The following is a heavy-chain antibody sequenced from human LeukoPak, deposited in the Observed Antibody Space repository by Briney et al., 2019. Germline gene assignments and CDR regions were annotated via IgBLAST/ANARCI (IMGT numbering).Heavy chain of an antibody. D-gene: IGHD3-10*01. J-gene: IGHJ6*03. CDR1: GGSISSYY. Sequence: PSETLSLTCTVSGGSISSYYWSWIRQPAGKGLEWIGRIYTSGSTNYNPSLKSRVTMSVDTSKNQFSLKLSSVTAADTAVHYCARQDAMVRGVGYYYYMDVWGKGTTVTVSS. CDR2: IYTSGST. V-gene: IGHV4-4*07. CDR3: ARQDAMVRGVGYYYYMDV.